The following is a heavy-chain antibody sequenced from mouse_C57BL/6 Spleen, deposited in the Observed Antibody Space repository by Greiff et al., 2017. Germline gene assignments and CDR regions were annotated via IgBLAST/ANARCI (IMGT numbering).Heavy chain of an antibody. D-gene: IGHD4-1*01. CDR2: INPNNGGT. V-gene: IGHV1-26*01. CDR3: ARRELGFDD. Sequence: EVQLQQSGPELVKPGASVKISCKASGYTFTDYYMNWVKQSHGKSLEWIGDINPNNGGTSYNQKFKGKDTLTVDKSSSTAYMELRSLTSEDSAVYYCARRELGFDDWGQGTTLTVSS. CDR1: GYTFTDYY. J-gene: IGHJ2*01.